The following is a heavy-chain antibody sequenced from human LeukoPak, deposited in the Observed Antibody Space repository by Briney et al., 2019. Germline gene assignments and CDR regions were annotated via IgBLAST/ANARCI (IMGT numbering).Heavy chain of an antibody. V-gene: IGHV4-39*07. D-gene: IGHD3-10*01. Sequence: SETLSLTRTVSGGSISSSSYYWGWIRQPPGKGLEWIGSIYYSGSTYYNPSLKSRVTISVDTSKNQFSLKLSSVTAADTAVYYCARSHPPSGWFGESYFDYWGQGILVTVSS. CDR2: IYYSGST. J-gene: IGHJ4*02. CDR3: ARSHPPSGWFGESYFDY. CDR1: GGSISSSSYY.